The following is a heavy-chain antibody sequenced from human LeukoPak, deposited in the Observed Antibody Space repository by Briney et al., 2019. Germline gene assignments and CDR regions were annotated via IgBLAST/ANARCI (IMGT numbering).Heavy chain of an antibody. Sequence: GGSLRLSCAASGFTFSDYYMSWFRQAPGKGLEWVSYIGSSGSPIYYADSVKGRFTISGDNAKNSLFLQMNSLRAEDTAIYYCARALRDSSWYHEYWGQGTLVTVSS. V-gene: IGHV3-11*01. CDR2: IGSSGSPI. CDR3: ARALRDSSWYHEY. D-gene: IGHD6-13*01. J-gene: IGHJ4*02. CDR1: GFTFSDYY.